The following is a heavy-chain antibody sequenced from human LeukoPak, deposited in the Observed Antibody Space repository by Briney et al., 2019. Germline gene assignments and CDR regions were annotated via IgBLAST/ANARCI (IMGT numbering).Heavy chain of an antibody. CDR2: LIPMFRTP. D-gene: IGHD1-1*01. J-gene: IGHJ4*02. CDR1: GGAFSSYA. V-gene: IGHV1-69*05. Sequence: SVKLSCNAAGGAFSSYAFSWVRQAPGQGLEWMGGLIPMFRTPNYAQKFLGRVTITTDESTSTAYMELTSLGADDTAVYYCAKDSTGTTWQLDYWGQGTLVTVSS. CDR3: AKDSTGTTWQLDY.